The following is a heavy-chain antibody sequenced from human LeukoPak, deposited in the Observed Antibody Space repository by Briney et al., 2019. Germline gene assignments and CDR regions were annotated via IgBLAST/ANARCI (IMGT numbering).Heavy chain of an antibody. D-gene: IGHD5-24*01. CDR1: GFTLSSYA. CDR2: MSGSGGST. J-gene: IGHJ4*02. V-gene: IGHV3-23*01. Sequence: AGGSLRLSCAASGFTLSSYAMSWVRQAPGKGLEWVSAMSGSGGSTYYADSVKGRFTISRDNSKNTLYLQMNSLRAEDTAVYYCAKKGQLEMATIDYWGQGTLVTVSS. CDR3: AKKGQLEMATIDY.